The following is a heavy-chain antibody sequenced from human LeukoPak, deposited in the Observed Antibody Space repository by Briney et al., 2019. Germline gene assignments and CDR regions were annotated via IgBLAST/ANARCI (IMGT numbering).Heavy chain of an antibody. J-gene: IGHJ4*02. D-gene: IGHD3-22*01. CDR2: MNPNSGNT. CDR1: GYTFTSYA. CDR3: ARGSQYYYDSSPLY. Sequence: ASVKVSCKASGYTFTSYAMHWVRQAPGQGLEWMGWMNPNSGNTGYAQKFQGRVTMTRNTSISTAYMELSSLRSEDTAVYYCARGSQYYYDSSPLYWGQGTLVTVSS. V-gene: IGHV1-8*02.